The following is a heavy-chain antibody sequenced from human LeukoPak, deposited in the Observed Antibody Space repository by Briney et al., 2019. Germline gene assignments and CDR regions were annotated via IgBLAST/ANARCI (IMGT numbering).Heavy chain of an antibody. CDR3: ARETQWEAFDY. D-gene: IGHD1-26*01. Sequence: PGGSLRLSCAASGFSLSSHSMNWVRQAPGKGLEWVSSISESSRDIYYADSVRGRFTISRDNARNSLDLQMNSLRAEDTAVCYCARETQWEAFDYWGQGTLVTVSS. V-gene: IGHV3-21*01. J-gene: IGHJ4*02. CDR2: ISESSRDI. CDR1: GFSLSSHS.